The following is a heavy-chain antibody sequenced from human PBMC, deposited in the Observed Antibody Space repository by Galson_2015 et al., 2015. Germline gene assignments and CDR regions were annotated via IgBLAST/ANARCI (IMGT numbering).Heavy chain of an antibody. CDR1: GYSFTTYW. CDR2: IDPSDSYT. CDR3: ARQSVTANWFDP. D-gene: IGHD1-20*01. V-gene: IGHV5-10-1*01. J-gene: IGHJ5*02. Sequence: QSGAEVKKPGESLKISCTGSGYSFTTYWINWVRQMPGKGLEWVGRIDPSDSYTNYSPSFQGHVTISADKSISTAYLQWSSLKASDTAMYYCARQSVTANWFDPWGQGTLVTVSS.